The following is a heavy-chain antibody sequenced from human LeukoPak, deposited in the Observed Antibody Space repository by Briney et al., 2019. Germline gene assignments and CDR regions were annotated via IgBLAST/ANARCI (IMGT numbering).Heavy chain of an antibody. D-gene: IGHD4-17*01. Sequence: ASVKVSCKASGYIYTNYGINWVRQAPGQGLEWMGWINTYNGNTNYAPKLHGRVTMTTDTPTTTGFMELRSLRFDDTATYYCARDPTPSDGDYPPDHFDYWGQGTLVTVSS. CDR3: ARDPTPSDGDYPPDHFDY. J-gene: IGHJ4*02. V-gene: IGHV1-18*01. CDR1: GYIYTNYG. CDR2: INTYNGNT.